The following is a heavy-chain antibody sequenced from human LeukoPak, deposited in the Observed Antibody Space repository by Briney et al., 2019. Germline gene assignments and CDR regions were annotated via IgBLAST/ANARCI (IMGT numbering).Heavy chain of an antibody. D-gene: IGHD3-10*01. CDR1: GGSISSYY. V-gene: IGHV4-59*01. J-gene: IGHJ4*02. CDR3: ARVSLWFGEPIPYYFDY. Sequence: SETLSLTCTVSGGSISSYYWSWIRQPPGKGLEWIGYIYYSGSTNYNPSLKSRVTISVDTSKNQFSLKLSSVTAAVTAVYYCARVSLWFGEPIPYYFDYWGQGTLVTVSS. CDR2: IYYSGST.